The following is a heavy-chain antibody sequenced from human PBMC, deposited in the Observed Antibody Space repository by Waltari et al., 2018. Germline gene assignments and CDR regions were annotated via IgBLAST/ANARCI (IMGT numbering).Heavy chain of an antibody. J-gene: IGHJ6*02. CDR1: GGTFNTYA. CDR3: ASGGRISRFVESPYAMDV. D-gene: IGHD3-3*01. CDR2: IIPKFGKA. Sequence: QVQVVESGAEVKKPGSSVKVSCKASGGTFNTYAISWVRQAPGQGLEWMGGIIPKFGKATSAQKVQGRVTITAAESTTTVYMELSSLTTEDTAVYYCASGGRISRFVESPYAMDVWGQGTTVTVSS. V-gene: IGHV1-69*01.